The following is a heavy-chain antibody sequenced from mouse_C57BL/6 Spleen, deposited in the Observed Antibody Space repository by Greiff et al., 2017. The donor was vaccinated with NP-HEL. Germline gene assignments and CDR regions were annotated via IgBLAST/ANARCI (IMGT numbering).Heavy chain of an antibody. CDR1: GFTFSSYA. CDR3: TRGAYYSNYVGYFDY. Sequence: EVNVVESGEGLVKPGGSLKLSCAASGFTFSSYAMSWVRQTPEKRLEWVAYISSGGDYIYYADTVKGRFTISRDNARNTLYLQMSSLKSEDTAMYYCTRGAYYSNYVGYFDYWGQGTTLTVSS. V-gene: IGHV5-9-1*02. D-gene: IGHD2-5*01. J-gene: IGHJ2*01. CDR2: ISSGGDYI.